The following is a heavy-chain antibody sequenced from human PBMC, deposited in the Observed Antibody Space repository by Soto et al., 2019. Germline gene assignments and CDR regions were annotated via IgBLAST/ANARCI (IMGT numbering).Heavy chain of an antibody. D-gene: IGHD2-8*01. J-gene: IGHJ4*02. CDR2: INHSGST. CDR3: ARGGVLMVNSFDY. V-gene: IGHV4-34*01. Sequence: SETLSLTCAVYGGSFSGYYWSWIRQPPGKGLEWIGEINHSGSTNYNPSLKSRVTISVDTSKNQFSLKLSSVTAADTAVYYCARGGVLMVNSFDYWGQGTLVTVSS. CDR1: GGSFSGYY.